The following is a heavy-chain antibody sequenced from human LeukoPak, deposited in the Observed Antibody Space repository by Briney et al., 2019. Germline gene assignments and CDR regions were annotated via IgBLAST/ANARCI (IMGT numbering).Heavy chain of an antibody. J-gene: IGHJ4*02. CDR3: VRGDGYNFFDY. V-gene: IGHV3-53*01. Sequence: GGSLRLSCAASGFTVSSSYMSWVRQAPGKGLEWVSVIYIGGNTYYAESVKGRFTISRDNSENTLYLQLNSLRAEDTAVYYCVRGDGYNFFDYWGQETLVTVSS. D-gene: IGHD5-24*01. CDR1: GFTVSSSY. CDR2: IYIGGNT.